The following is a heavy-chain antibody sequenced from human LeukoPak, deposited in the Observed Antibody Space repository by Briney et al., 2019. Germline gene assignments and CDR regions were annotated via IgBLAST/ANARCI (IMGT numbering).Heavy chain of an antibody. J-gene: IGHJ5*02. Sequence: GGSLRLSCAASGFTFDDYAMHWVRQAPGKGLEWVSGISWNSGSIGYADSVKGRFTISRDNAKNSLYLQMNSLRAEDTALYYCTKSFYSSGWYRFDPWGEGTLVTVSS. D-gene: IGHD6-19*01. CDR1: GFTFDDYA. CDR3: TKSFYSSGWYRFDP. V-gene: IGHV3-9*01. CDR2: ISWNSGSI.